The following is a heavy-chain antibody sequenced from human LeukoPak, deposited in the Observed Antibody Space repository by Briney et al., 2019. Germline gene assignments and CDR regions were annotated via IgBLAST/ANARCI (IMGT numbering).Heavy chain of an antibody. V-gene: IGHV1-18*01. D-gene: IGHD6-6*01. J-gene: IGHJ4*02. Sequence: GASVKVSCKASGYTFTSYGISWVRQAPGQGLEWMGWISAYNGNTNYAQKLRGRVTMTTDTSTSTAYMELRSLRSDDTAVYYCARSSVKAISSLTSYWGQGTLVTVSS. CDR1: GYTFTSYG. CDR3: ARSSVKAISSLTSY. CDR2: ISAYNGNT.